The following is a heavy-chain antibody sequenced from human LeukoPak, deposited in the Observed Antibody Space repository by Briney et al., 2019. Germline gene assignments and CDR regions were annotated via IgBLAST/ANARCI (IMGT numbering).Heavy chain of an antibody. CDR3: AKDSYSKGDF. CDR1: GFTFSSYS. J-gene: IGHJ4*02. V-gene: IGHV3-7*01. Sequence: GGSLKLSCAASGFTFSSYSMNWVRQAPGKGLEWVANIKNDGAVKNYVDSVKGRFTISRDNAKNSLYLQMNSLRAEDTAVYYCAKDSYSKGDFWGQGVLVTVSS. D-gene: IGHD6-13*01. CDR2: IKNDGAVK.